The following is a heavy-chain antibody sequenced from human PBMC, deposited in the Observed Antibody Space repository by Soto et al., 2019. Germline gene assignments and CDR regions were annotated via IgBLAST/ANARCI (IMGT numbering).Heavy chain of an antibody. J-gene: IGHJ3*01. CDR2: IFYSGST. D-gene: IGHD5-18*01. CDR1: GGPISSGDYY. CDR3: ASRGYSYGVDAFDL. Sequence: QVQLQESGPGLVKPSQTLSLTCTVSGGPISSGDYYWTWIRQPPGKGLEWIGYIFYSGSTYYNPSRKSRVTISVDPSKKQFSLKLSSVTAADTAVYYCASRGYSYGVDAFDLWGQGTMVTVSS. V-gene: IGHV4-30-4*01.